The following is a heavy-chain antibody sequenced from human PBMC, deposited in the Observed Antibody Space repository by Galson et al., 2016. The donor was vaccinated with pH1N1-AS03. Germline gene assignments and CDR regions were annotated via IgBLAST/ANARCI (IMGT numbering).Heavy chain of an antibody. CDR3: ARDPRGPCSSATCATTYYFDMDV. CDR2: INPNNGVT. J-gene: IGHJ6*02. Sequence: SVKVSCKASGYIFTGFHVHWVRQAPGQGLEWMGWINPNNGVTNYAQKFEAWVTMTGDTSINTAYLELYGLKSDDTAVYYCARDPRGPCSSATCATTYYFDMDVWGQGTTVIVSS. V-gene: IGHV1-2*04. D-gene: IGHD1-26*01. CDR1: GYIFTGFH.